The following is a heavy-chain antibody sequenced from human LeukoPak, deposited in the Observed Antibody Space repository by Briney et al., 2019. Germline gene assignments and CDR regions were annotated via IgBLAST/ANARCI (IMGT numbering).Heavy chain of an antibody. D-gene: IGHD3-10*01. Sequence: ASVKVSCKASGYTFTSYGISWVRQAPGQGLEWMGWISAYNGNTNYAQKLQGRVTMTTGTSTSTAYMELRSLRSDDTAVYYCARASKIVDGSGSYYKDYWGQGTLVTVSS. CDR3: ARASKIVDGSGSYYKDY. CDR1: GYTFTSYG. J-gene: IGHJ4*02. V-gene: IGHV1-18*01. CDR2: ISAYNGNT.